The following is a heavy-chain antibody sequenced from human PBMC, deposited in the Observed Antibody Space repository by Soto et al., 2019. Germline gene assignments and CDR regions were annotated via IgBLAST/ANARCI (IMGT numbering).Heavy chain of an antibody. V-gene: IGHV6-1*01. CDR2: TYSGSESYN. CDR1: GDSVSNYEVA. D-gene: IGHD6-19*01. CDR3: ARVGYSSGNPGNQTWPFDP. Sequence: SQTLSLTGIISGDSVSNYEVAWNWIRQSPSRGLEWLGRTYSGSESYNDYSISLKGRVTINPDPSKNQFSLHLRSVTPEDTAVYYCARVGYSSGNPGNQTWPFDPWGQGTLVTVSS. J-gene: IGHJ5*02.